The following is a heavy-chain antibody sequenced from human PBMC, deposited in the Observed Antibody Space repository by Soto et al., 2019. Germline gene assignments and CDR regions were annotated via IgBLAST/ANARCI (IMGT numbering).Heavy chain of an antibody. J-gene: IGHJ4*02. CDR2: ISSSSSYI. D-gene: IGHD3-3*01. V-gene: IGHV3-21*01. CDR1: GFTFSSYS. CDR3: ARNYYDFWSGYSGYVQGTGSLDY. Sequence: GGSLILSCAASGFTFSSYSMNWVLQAPGKGLEWVSSISSSSSYIYYADSVKGRFTISRDNAKNSLYLQMNSLRAEDTAVYYCARNYYDFWSGYSGYVQGTGSLDYWGQGTLVTVSS.